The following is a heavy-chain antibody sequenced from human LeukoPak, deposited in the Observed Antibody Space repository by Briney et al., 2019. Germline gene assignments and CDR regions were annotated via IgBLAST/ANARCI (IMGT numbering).Heavy chain of an antibody. J-gene: IGHJ4*02. Sequence: GGSLILSCASSGFPFSSYAMHWVRQAPGKGLEWVAVISYDGSNKYYADSVKGRFTISRDNSKNTLYLQMNSLRAEDTAVYYCARGPPAATWFYFDYWGQGTLVTVSS. CDR2: ISYDGSNK. CDR1: GFPFSSYA. D-gene: IGHD2-15*01. CDR3: ARGPPAATWFYFDY. V-gene: IGHV3-30*04.